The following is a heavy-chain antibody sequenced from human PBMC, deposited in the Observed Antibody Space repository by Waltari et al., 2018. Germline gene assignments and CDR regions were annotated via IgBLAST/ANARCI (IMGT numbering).Heavy chain of an antibody. D-gene: IGHD2-2*01. V-gene: IGHV4-38-2*01. J-gene: IGHJ3*02. CDR2: IYHSGST. Sequence: QVQLQESGPGLVKPSETLSLTCAVSGYSIRSGYYWGWIRQPPGKGLEWIGSIYHSGSTYYNPSLKSRVTISVDTSKNQFSLKLSSVTAADTAVYYCARHPEIIGYCSSTSCPWGAFDIWGQGTMVTVSS. CDR3: ARHPEIIGYCSSTSCPWGAFDI. CDR1: GYSIRSGYY.